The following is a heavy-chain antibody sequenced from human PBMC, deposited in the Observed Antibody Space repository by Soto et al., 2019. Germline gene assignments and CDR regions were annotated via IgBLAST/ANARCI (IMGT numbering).Heavy chain of an antibody. CDR3: AMRSSGWYFDY. V-gene: IGHV3-23*01. CDR1: GFTFSSYA. Sequence: EVPLLESGGGLVQPGGSLRLSFAASGFTFSSYAMRWVRKAPGKGLEWVSVISGGGGSTYYADAVKGRFTIAGDNSKNTLYVQMNSLRAEDTAVYYCAMRSSGWYFDYWGQGTLVTVSS. CDR2: ISGGGGST. D-gene: IGHD6-19*01. J-gene: IGHJ4*02.